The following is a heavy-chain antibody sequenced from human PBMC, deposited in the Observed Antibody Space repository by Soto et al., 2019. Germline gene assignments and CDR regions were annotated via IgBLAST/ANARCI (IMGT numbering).Heavy chain of an antibody. D-gene: IGHD6-13*01. CDR2: ISPYNGDT. J-gene: IGHJ4*02. CDR3: ARGGISPSEGLDY. Sequence: EASVKVSCKASGYTFTNHGISWVRQAPGEGLEWMGWISPYNGDTNNAQKFQGRVTMTTDTPTNTGFMELTRLTSDDTAVYYCARGGISPSEGLDYWGQGTLVTVSS. V-gene: IGHV1-18*01. CDR1: GYTFTNHG.